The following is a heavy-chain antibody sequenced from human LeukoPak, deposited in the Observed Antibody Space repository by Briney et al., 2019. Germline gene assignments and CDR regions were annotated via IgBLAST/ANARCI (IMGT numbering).Heavy chain of an antibody. CDR3: ARGSGNEPFDY. CDR2: INRDGSST. V-gene: IGHV3-74*01. CDR1: GFTFSSHW. D-gene: IGHD5-12*01. Sequence: GGSLRLSCAASGFTFSSHWIHWVRQAPGKGLVWVSGINRDGSSTSYADSVEGRFTISRDNAKNTLYLQMNSLRAEGTAVYYCARGSGNEPFDYWGQGTLVTVSS. J-gene: IGHJ4*02.